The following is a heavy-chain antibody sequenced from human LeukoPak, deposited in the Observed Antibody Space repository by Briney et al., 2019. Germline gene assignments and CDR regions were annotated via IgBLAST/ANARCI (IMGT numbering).Heavy chain of an antibody. D-gene: IGHD1-26*01. J-gene: IGHJ4*02. CDR2: IYSGGST. CDR3: AKDGQSFNSMWDYLDS. Sequence: GGSLRLSCAASGFTVSSNYMSWVRQAPGKGLEWVSVIYSGGSTYYADSVKGRFTISRDNSKSTVELHMSSLRVEDTAVYYCAKDGQSFNSMWDYLDSWGRGTLVTVSS. CDR1: GFTVSSNY. V-gene: IGHV3-53*01.